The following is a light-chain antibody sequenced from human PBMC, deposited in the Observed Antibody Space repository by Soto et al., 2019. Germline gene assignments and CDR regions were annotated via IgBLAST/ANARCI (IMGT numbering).Light chain of an antibody. V-gene: IGLV3-1*01. CDR3: QAWDSGTAV. Sequence: SYELTQPPSVSVSPGQTATIPCSGDKLGGKFTSWYQQMPGQSPVLVMYRDDKRPSGIPERFSGSNSGNTATLTISGTQAIDEAVYYCQAWDSGTAVFGTGTKLTVL. J-gene: IGLJ1*01. CDR1: KLGGKF. CDR2: RDD.